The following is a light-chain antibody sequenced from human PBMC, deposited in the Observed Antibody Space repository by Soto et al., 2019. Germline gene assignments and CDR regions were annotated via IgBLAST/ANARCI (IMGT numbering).Light chain of an antibody. V-gene: IGLV2-8*01. J-gene: IGLJ2*01. CDR1: SSDVGGHNH. CDR2: EVS. Sequence: QSALTQPPSASGSPGQSVTISCTGSSSDVGGHNHVSWYQQHPGKAPKLMIYEVSKRPSGVPDRFSGSKSVNTASLTVSGFQAEDEADYYCSSYAGNMNLIFGGGTQLTVL. CDR3: SSYAGNMNLI.